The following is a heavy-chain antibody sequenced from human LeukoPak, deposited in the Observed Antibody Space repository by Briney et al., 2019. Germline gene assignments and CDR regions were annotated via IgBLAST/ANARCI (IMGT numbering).Heavy chain of an antibody. D-gene: IGHD3-10*01. CDR3: AHFNYYGSGSYWAGPEDAFDI. J-gene: IGHJ3*02. CDR2: IYWNDDK. CDR1: GFSLSTSGVG. Sequence: NQSGPTLVKPTQTLTLTCTFSGFSLSTSGVGVGWIRQPPGKALEWLALIYWNDDKRYSPSLKSRLTITKDTSKNQVVLTMTNMDPVDTATYYCAHFNYYGSGSYWAGPEDAFDIWGQGTMVTASS. V-gene: IGHV2-5*01.